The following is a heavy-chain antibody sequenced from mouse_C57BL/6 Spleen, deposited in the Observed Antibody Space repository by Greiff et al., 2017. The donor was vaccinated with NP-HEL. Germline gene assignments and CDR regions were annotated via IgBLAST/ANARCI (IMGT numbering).Heavy chain of an antibody. V-gene: IGHV1-50*01. CDR1: GYTFTSYW. D-gene: IGHD4-1*01. Sequence: QVQLQQPGAELVKPGASVKLSCKASGYTFTSYWMQWVKQRPGQGLEWIGEIDPSDSYTNYNQKFKGKATLTVDTSSSTAYMQLSSLTSEDSAVYYCARSSFAGTGYFDVWGTGTTVTVSS. CDR3: ARSSFAGTGYFDV. J-gene: IGHJ1*03. CDR2: IDPSDSYT.